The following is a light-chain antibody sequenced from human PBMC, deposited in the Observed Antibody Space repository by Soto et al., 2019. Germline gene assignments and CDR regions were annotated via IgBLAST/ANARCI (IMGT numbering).Light chain of an antibody. J-gene: IGKJ1*01. Sequence: IQLTQSPSSLSAPVGDRVTITCRASQDISSRLAWFQQKPGKAPNLLVYAASSLHSGVPSRFSGSGSGTEFTLTISSLQTDEFATYYCQHYNSYSEAFGQGTKVDNK. CDR3: QHYNSYSEA. CDR2: AAS. CDR1: QDISSR. V-gene: IGKV1-9*01.